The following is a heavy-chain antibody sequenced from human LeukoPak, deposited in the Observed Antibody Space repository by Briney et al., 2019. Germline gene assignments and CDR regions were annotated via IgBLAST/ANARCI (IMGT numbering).Heavy chain of an antibody. J-gene: IGHJ4*02. CDR2: ISYDGGNK. V-gene: IGHV3-30*18. D-gene: IGHD5-24*01. CDR1: GFTFSRYG. CDR3: AKEGVEMATISLYYFDY. Sequence: GGSLRLSCAAPGFTFSRYGIHWVRQAPGKGLEWVAVISYDGGNKYYADSVKGRFTISRDNSKNTLYLQMNSLRAEDTAVYYCAKEGVEMATISLYYFDYWGQGILVTVSS.